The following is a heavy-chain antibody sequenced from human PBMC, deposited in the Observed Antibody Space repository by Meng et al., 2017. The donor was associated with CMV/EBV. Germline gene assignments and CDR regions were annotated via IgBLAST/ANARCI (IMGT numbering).Heavy chain of an antibody. J-gene: IGHJ5*02. CDR2: ISYDGSNK. CDR3: ARDRRPNWFGP. Sequence: GGSLRLSCAASGFTFSSYAMHWVRQAPGKGLEWVAVISYDGSNKYYADSVKGRFTISRDNSKNTLYLQMNSLRAEDTAVYYCARDRRPNWFGPWGQGTLVTVSS. CDR1: GFTFSSYA. V-gene: IGHV3-30*04.